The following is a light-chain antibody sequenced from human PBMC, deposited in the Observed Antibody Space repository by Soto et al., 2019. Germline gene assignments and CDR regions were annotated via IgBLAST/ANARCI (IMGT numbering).Light chain of an antibody. CDR2: DAS. V-gene: IGKV3-11*01. J-gene: IGKJ4*01. Sequence: EIVLTQSPSTLSLSTGERATLSCRASQSVSTYLAWYQQKPGQAPRLLIYDASNRATRIPARFSGSGSGTDFTLTISSLEHEDFAVYYCHQSSSLFTCDGGTKVEIQ. CDR3: HQSSSLFT. CDR1: QSVSTY.